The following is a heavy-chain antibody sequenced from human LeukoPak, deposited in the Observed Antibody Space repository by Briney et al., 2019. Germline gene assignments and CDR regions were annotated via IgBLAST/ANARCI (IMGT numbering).Heavy chain of an antibody. D-gene: IGHD3-16*01. CDR2: INPNSGGT. J-gene: IGHJ4*02. Sequence: ASVKVSCKASGYTFTGYYIHWVRQAPGQGLEWMGWINPNSGGTNYAQKFQGRVTMTRDTSITTAHMELSRLRSDDTAVYYCARGVWDATMAAEDYWGQGTLVTVSS. CDR1: GYTFTGYY. CDR3: ARGVWDATMAAEDY. V-gene: IGHV1-2*02.